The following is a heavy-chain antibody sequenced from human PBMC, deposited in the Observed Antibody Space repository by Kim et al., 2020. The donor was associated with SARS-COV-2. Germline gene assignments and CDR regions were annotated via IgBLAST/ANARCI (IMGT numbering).Heavy chain of an antibody. Sequence: SVKVSCKASGGTFSSYAINWVRQAPGQGLEWMGRIIPILGITNYAQKFQGRVTITADKSTSTAYMELSSLRSEDTAVYYCARASLFYDSSGYHFDYWGQ. V-gene: IGHV1-69*04. D-gene: IGHD3-22*01. J-gene: IGHJ4*02. CDR3: ARASLFYDSSGYHFDY. CDR2: IIPILGIT. CDR1: GGTFSSYA.